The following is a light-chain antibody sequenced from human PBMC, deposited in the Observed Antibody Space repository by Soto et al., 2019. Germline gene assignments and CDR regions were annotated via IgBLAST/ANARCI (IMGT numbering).Light chain of an antibody. CDR1: QGITTF. Sequence: DIQMTQSPSAVSASVGDTVTVTCRASQGITTFLAWFRQIPWKVPERLISGASILQSGVPSRFSGRGSGTEFSLTISSLQPEDLGTYYIQPRNSYPYTFGPGTKLEI. CDR2: GAS. V-gene: IGKV1-17*03. CDR3: QPRNSYPYT. J-gene: IGKJ2*01.